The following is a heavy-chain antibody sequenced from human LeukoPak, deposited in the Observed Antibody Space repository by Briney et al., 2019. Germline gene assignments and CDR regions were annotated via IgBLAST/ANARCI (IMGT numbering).Heavy chain of an antibody. D-gene: IGHD5-18*01. J-gene: IGHJ5*02. V-gene: IGHV3-23*01. CDR2: ISGSVGST. CDR3: AKDRPGYSYGYR. Sequence: GQSLRPSCAPSGFTFSSYAMSWVRHAPGKWLEWVSAISGSVGSTYYADSVTGRFTISTDNSKNTPYLQINSLRAEDTAVYYCAKDRPGYSYGYRWGQGTLVTVSS. CDR1: GFTFSSYA.